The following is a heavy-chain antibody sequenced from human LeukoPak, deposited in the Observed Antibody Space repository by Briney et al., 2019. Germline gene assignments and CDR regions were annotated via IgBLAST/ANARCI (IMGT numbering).Heavy chain of an antibody. V-gene: IGHV3-7*01. D-gene: IGHD6-19*01. CDR2: IKQDGSEK. CDR1: GFTFSNYW. Sequence: PGGSLRLSCAASGFTFSNYWMSWVRQAPGKGLEWVANIKQDGSEKYYVDSVKGRFTISRDNAKNSLYLQMNSLRAEDTAVYYCARDSPSGGWYLPVSRDYYYYGMDVWGQGTTVTVSS. CDR3: ARDSPSGGWYLPVSRDYYYYGMDV. J-gene: IGHJ6*02.